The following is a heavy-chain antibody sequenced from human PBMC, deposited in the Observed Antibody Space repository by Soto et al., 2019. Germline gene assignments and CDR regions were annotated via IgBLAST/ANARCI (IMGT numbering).Heavy chain of an antibody. J-gene: IGHJ4*02. CDR3: ARELERVFDY. V-gene: IGHV3-30*04. D-gene: IGHD1-1*01. CDR2: IAYDGRNK. CDR1: GFTFSSHA. Sequence: PGGPLRLPCAASGFTFSSHAMHWVRQAPGKGLEWVAVIAYDGRNKYYADSVKGRFTISRDNSKNTLYLQMNSLRIEDTAVYYCARELERVFDYWGQGTLVTVSS.